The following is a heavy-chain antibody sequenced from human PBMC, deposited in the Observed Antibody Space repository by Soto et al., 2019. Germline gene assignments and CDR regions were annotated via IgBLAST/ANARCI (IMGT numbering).Heavy chain of an antibody. J-gene: IGHJ4*02. CDR2: IYYSGST. CDR1: GGSISSSNW. V-gene: IGHV4-4*02. CDR3: ARHSPDFDWLSQFDY. Sequence: PSETLSLTCAVSGGSISSSNWWSWVRQPPGKGLEWIGEIYYSGSTNYNPSLKSRVTLSIDTSKNQFSLKLSSVTAADTAVYYCARHSPDFDWLSQFDYWGQGTLVTVSS. D-gene: IGHD3-9*01.